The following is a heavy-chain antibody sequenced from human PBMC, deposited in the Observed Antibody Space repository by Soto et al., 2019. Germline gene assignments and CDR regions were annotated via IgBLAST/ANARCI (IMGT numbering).Heavy chain of an antibody. J-gene: IGHJ4*02. CDR1: GGSFSGYY. D-gene: IGHD6-13*01. CDR2: IDDWGQT. V-gene: IGHV4-34*02. Sequence: QVQLKQWGAGLLKPSETLSHTCAVYGGSFSGYYWSWIRQFPGKGLEWIGEIDDWGQTNYNPTLKSRVTISVDSYKNQFSLNLKSVTAADTAVYYCARMWSSSWPASPQFDYWGQGALVTVSS. CDR3: ARMWSSSWPASPQFDY.